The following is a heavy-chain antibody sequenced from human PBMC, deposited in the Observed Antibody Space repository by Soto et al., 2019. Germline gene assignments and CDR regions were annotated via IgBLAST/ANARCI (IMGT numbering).Heavy chain of an antibody. D-gene: IGHD3-22*01. V-gene: IGHV3-23*01. J-gene: IGHJ4*02. CDR1: GFTFSSYA. CDR3: AKVIPRHYYDSSGVDY. Sequence: EVQLLESGGGLVQPGGSLRLSCAASGFTFSSYAMSWVRQAPGKGLEWVSAISGSGGSTYYADSVKGRFTISRDNSKNTLYLQMNSLRAEDTAVYYCAKVIPRHYYDSSGVDYWGQGTLVTVSS. CDR2: ISGSGGST.